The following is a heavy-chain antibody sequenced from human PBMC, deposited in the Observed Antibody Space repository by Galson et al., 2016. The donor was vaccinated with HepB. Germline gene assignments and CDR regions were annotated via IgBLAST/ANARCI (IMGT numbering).Heavy chain of an antibody. CDR2: LSYDGSNE. CDR3: ASEILGHCSGGSCYTGDH. CDR1: GFTFSRYV. Sequence: LRLSCAVSGFTFSRYVMYWVRQAPGKGLEWVAVLSYDGSNEYYADSVKGRFTISRDNSKNTLYLQMNSLRGEDTAMYYCASEILGHCSGGSCYTGDHWGQGTLVTVSS. D-gene: IGHD2-15*01. V-gene: IGHV3-30-3*01. J-gene: IGHJ4*02.